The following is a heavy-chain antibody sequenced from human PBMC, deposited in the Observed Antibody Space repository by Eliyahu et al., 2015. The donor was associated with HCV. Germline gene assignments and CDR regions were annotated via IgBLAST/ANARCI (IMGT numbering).Heavy chain of an antibody. CDR1: GFTVSXNX. Sequence: EVQLVESGGGLVQPGGSLRLSCAASGFTVSXNXMSWVRQAPGKGLEWVSVIYSGGSTYYADSVKGRFTISRDNSKNTLYLQMNSLRAEDTAVYYCASEPTQPGTVYYYGMDVWGQGTTVTVSS. CDR2: IYSGGST. D-gene: IGHD4-17*01. J-gene: IGHJ6*02. V-gene: IGHV3-66*02. CDR3: ASEPTQPGTVYYYGMDV.